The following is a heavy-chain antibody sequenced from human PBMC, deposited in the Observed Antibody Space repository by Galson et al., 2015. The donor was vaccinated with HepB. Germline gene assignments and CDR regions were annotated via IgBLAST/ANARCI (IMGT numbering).Heavy chain of an antibody. Sequence: SVKVSCKASGGTFSSYAISWVRQAPGQGLEWMGGIIPIFGTANYAQKFQGRVTITADESTSTAYMELSSLRSEDTAVYYCARTPNDYIWFDPWGQGTLVTVSS. CDR3: ARTPNDYIWFDP. CDR1: GGTFSSYA. CDR2: IIPIFGTA. J-gene: IGHJ5*02. V-gene: IGHV1-69*13. D-gene: IGHD2-8*01.